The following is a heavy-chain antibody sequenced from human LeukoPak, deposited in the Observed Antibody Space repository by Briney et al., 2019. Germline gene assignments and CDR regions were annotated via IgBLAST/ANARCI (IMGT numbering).Heavy chain of an antibody. CDR1: GGSISSSGYF. J-gene: IGHJ4*02. CDR3: ARATYSSGWGTSDY. D-gene: IGHD6-19*01. CDR2: IYYSGST. Sequence: SETLSLTCTVSGGSISSSGYFWGWIRQPPGMGLEWIGSIYYSGSTHYNPSLKSRVTISVDMSKNQFSLRLSSVTAADTAVYYCARATYSSGWGTSDYWGQGTLVTVSS. V-gene: IGHV4-39*01.